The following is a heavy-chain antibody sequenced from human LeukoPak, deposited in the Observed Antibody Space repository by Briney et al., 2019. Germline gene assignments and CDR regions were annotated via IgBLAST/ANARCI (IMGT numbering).Heavy chain of an antibody. V-gene: IGHV3-21*01. CDR3: ARDPFSSGSY. Sequence: GGSLMLSCAASGFTFSRYTMNWVRQAPGKGLEWVSSISSTSSYIHYADSVKGRFTISRDNAKNSLFLQMNSLRAEDTAVYYCARDPFSSGSYWGQGTLVTVSS. CDR1: GFTFSRYT. CDR2: ISSTSSYI. J-gene: IGHJ4*02. D-gene: IGHD3-10*01.